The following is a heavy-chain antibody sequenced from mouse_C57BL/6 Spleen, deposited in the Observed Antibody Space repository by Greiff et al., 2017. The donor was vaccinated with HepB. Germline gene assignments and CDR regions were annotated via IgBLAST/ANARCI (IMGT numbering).Heavy chain of an antibody. V-gene: IGHV14-2*01. Sequence: EVQLVESGAELVKPGASVKLSCTASGFNIKDYYMHWVKQRTEQGLEWIGRIDPEDGETKYAPKFQGKATITADTSSNTAYLQLSSLTSEDTAVYYCAPTTVEATDYAMDYWGQGTSVTVSS. CDR3: APTTVEATDYAMDY. CDR2: IDPEDGET. CDR1: GFNIKDYY. J-gene: IGHJ4*01. D-gene: IGHD1-1*01.